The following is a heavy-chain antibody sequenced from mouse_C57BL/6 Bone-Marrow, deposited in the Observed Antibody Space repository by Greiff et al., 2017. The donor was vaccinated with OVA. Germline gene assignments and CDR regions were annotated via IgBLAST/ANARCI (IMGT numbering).Heavy chain of an antibody. CDR2: IYPGDGDT. J-gene: IGHJ2*01. V-gene: IGHV1-80*01. CDR3: ARIYYYGSRDY. D-gene: IGHD1-1*01. CDR1: GYAFSSYW. Sequence: VKLQESGAELVKPGASVKISCKASGYAFSSYWMNWVKQRPGKGLEWIGQIYPGDGDTNYNGKFKGKATLTADKSSSTAYMQLSSLTSEDSAVYFCARIYYYGSRDYWGQGTTLTVSS.